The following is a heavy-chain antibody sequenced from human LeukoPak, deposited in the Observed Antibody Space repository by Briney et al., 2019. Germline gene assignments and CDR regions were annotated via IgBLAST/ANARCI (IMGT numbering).Heavy chain of an antibody. Sequence: PGGSLRLSCAASGFPFSSYAMSWVRQAPGKGLEWISAIDDGGTSTYYADSVKGRFTISRDNSKSTLYLQMNSLRADGTAVYYCAKRVPYSSSSVYFDCWGQGTLVTVSS. CDR3: AKRVPYSSSSVYFDC. CDR1: GFPFSSYA. J-gene: IGHJ4*02. CDR2: IDDGGTST. V-gene: IGHV3-23*01. D-gene: IGHD6-6*01.